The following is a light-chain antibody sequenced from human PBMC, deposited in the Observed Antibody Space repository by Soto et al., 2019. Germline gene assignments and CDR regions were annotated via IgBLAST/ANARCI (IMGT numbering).Light chain of an antibody. CDR3: QHYNSYSEA. V-gene: IGKV1-5*03. CDR2: KAS. J-gene: IGKJ1*01. CDR1: QTISSW. Sequence: DIQMSQSPSALAGPVRDGVASTCGASQTISSWLAWYQQKPGKAPKLLIYKASTLKSGVPSRFSGSGSGTEFTLTISSLQPDDFATYYCQHYNSYSEAFGQGTKVDIK.